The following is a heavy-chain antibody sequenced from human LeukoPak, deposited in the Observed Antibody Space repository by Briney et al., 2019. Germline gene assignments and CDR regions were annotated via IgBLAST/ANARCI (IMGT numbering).Heavy chain of an antibody. CDR3: ARDGALGITFGGVIVS. Sequence: GGSLRLSCAASGFTFSSYAMHWVRQAPGKGLEWVAVISYDGSNKYYADSVKGRFTISRDNSKNTLYLQMNSLRAEYTAVYYCARDGALGITFGGVIVSWGQGTLVTVSS. CDR1: GFTFSSYA. D-gene: IGHD3-16*02. V-gene: IGHV3-30-3*01. CDR2: ISYDGSNK. J-gene: IGHJ4*02.